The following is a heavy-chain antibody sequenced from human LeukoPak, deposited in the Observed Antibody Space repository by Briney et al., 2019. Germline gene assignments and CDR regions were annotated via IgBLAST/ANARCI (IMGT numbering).Heavy chain of an antibody. CDR1: GGSISSYY. CDR2: IYTSGST. V-gene: IGHV4-4*07. J-gene: IGHJ4*02. D-gene: IGHD3-9*01. Sequence: SETLSLTCTVSGGSISSYYWSWIRQPAGKGLEWIGRIYTSGSTNYNPSLKSRVTMSVDTPKDQFSLKLSSVTAADTAVYYCASSYYDILTGYSHDYWGQGTLVTVSS. CDR3: ASSYYDILTGYSHDY.